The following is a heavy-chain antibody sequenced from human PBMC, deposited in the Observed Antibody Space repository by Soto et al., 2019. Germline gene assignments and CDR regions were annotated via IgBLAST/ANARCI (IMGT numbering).Heavy chain of an antibody. CDR3: ARVSGYRGYDLGY. CDR2: IIPILGIA. V-gene: IGHV1-69*02. J-gene: IGHJ4*02. Sequence: SVKVSCKASGGTFSSYTISWVRQAPGQGLEWMGRIIPILGIANYAQKFQGRVTITADKSTSTAYMELSSLRSEDTAVYYCARVSGYRGYDLGYWGQGTLVTVSS. D-gene: IGHD5-12*01. CDR1: GGTFSSYT.